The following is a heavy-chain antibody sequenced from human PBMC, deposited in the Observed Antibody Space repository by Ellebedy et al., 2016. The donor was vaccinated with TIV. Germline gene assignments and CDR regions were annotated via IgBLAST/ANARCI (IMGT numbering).Heavy chain of an antibody. D-gene: IGHD2-2*01. J-gene: IGHJ4*02. CDR3: ARVEPFYCSSTSCKNLGSDY. V-gene: IGHV3-21*01. CDR1: GFTFNSYS. CDR2: ISSSSSYI. Sequence: GGSLRLSXAASGFTFNSYSMNWVRQAPGKGLEWVSSISSSSSYIYYADSVKGRFTISRDNAKNSLYLQMNSLRAEDTDVYYCARVEPFYCSSTSCKNLGSDYWGQGTLVTVSS.